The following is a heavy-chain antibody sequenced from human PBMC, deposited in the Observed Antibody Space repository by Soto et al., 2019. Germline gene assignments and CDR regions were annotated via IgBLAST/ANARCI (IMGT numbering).Heavy chain of an antibody. J-gene: IGHJ4*02. CDR1: GFTFSSYS. CDR2: ISSSSSYI. Sequence: EVQLVESGGGLVKPGGSLRLSCAASGFTFSSYSMNWVRQAPGKGLEWVSSISSSSSYIYYADSVKGRFTISRDNAKNSLYLQMNSLRAEDTAVYYCARDLGYYYDSSGPNAPFDYWGQGTLVTVSS. CDR3: ARDLGYYYDSSGPNAPFDY. V-gene: IGHV3-21*01. D-gene: IGHD3-22*01.